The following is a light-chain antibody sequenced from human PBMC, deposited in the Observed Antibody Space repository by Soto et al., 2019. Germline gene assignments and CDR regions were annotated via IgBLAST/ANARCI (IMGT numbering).Light chain of an antibody. V-gene: IGKV1-5*03. CDR3: QQYNVYPWT. CDR1: QSIGSW. Sequence: DIQMTQSPSTLPASVGDRVTITCRASQSIGSWLAWYQQKPGKAPKLLIYRASSLESEVPSRFSGSESGTEFTLIINSLQPDDFATYYCQQYNVYPWTFGQGTKVEIK. J-gene: IGKJ1*01. CDR2: RAS.